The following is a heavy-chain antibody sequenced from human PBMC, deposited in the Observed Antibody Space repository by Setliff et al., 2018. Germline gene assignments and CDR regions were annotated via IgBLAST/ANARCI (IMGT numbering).Heavy chain of an antibody. CDR2: IYYRGST. Sequence: PSETLSLTCAVSGYSISGGYNWGWIRQPPGKGLEWIGSIYYRGSTSYNSSLKSRVSISVDMSKNQFSLNLNAVTAADTAVYYCATLTGDRGVDYWGQGRLVTVSS. D-gene: IGHD7-27*01. CDR3: ATLTGDRGVDY. CDR1: GYSISGGYN. J-gene: IGHJ4*02. V-gene: IGHV4-38-2*01.